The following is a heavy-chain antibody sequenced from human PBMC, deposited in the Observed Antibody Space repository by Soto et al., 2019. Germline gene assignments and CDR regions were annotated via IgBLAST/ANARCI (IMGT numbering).Heavy chain of an antibody. Sequence: GGSLRLPCAVSGFIFSDFSMNWVRQAPGKGLEWVASIGSSGGYIFYADSVKGRFTISRDNAKKSLDLQINSLRAEDTAVYYCAREKKHQSLGGRFGMDVWGQGTTVTVSS. CDR1: GFIFSDFS. CDR3: AREKKHQSLGGRFGMDV. J-gene: IGHJ6*02. D-gene: IGHD2-2*01. CDR2: IGSSGGYI. V-gene: IGHV3-21*01.